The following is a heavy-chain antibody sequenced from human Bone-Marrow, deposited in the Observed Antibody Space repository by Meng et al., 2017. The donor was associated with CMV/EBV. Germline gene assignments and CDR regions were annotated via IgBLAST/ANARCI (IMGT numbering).Heavy chain of an antibody. V-gene: IGHV1-2*02. CDR2: INPNSGGT. CDR3: ARDFSQWEPDMQDAVDI. CDR1: GYTFTSYY. J-gene: IGHJ3*02. D-gene: IGHD1-26*01. Sequence: ASVKVSCKASGYTFTSYYMHWVRQAPGQGLEWMGWINPNSGGTNYAQKLQGRVTMTRDTSISTAYMELRSLRSDDTAVYYCARDFSQWEPDMQDAVDIWGQGTMVTVSS.